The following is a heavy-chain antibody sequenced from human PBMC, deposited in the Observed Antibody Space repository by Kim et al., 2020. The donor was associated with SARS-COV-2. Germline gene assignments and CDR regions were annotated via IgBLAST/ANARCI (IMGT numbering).Heavy chain of an antibody. J-gene: IGHJ6*02. CDR3: ARGGGATLFYYYYGMDV. CDR2: INHSGST. CDR1: GGSFSGYY. V-gene: IGHV4-34*01. D-gene: IGHD5-12*01. Sequence: SETLSLTCAVYGGSFSGYYWSWIRQPPGKGLEWIGEINHSGSTNYNPSLKSRVTISVDTSKNQFSLKLSSVTAADTAGYYCARGGGATLFYYYYGMDVWGQGTAVTVSS.